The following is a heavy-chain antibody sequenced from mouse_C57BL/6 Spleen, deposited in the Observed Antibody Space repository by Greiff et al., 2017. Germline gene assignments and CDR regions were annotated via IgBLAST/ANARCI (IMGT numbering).Heavy chain of an antibody. D-gene: IGHD4-1*02. V-gene: IGHV5-6*01. CDR1: GFTFSSYG. Sequence: EVQVVESGGDLVKPGGSLKLSCAASGFTFSSYGMSWVRQTPDKRLEWVATISSGGSYTYYPDSVKGRFTISRDNAKNTLYLQMSSLKSEDTAMYYCARHQLGKNYFDYWGQGTTLTVSS. CDR2: ISSGGSYT. CDR3: ARHQLGKNYFDY. J-gene: IGHJ2*01.